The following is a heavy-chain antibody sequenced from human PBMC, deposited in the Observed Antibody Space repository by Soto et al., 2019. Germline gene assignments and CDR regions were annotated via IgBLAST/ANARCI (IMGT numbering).Heavy chain of an antibody. Sequence: GGSLRLSCAASGFTFRSFTMNWVRQAPGKGLEWVSTISSNSAYIYYTDALRGRFTISRDNAKNSLHLQMNSLRAEDTAVYYCTRDASRDSSARGWFDPWGQGTLVTVSS. CDR3: TRDASRDSSARGWFDP. CDR2: ISSNSAYI. J-gene: IGHJ5*02. D-gene: IGHD6-13*01. V-gene: IGHV3-21*01. CDR1: GFTFRSFT.